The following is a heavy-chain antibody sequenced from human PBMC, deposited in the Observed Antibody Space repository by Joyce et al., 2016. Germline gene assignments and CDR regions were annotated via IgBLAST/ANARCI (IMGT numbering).Heavy chain of an antibody. CDR3: ANMVVAAAV. CDR1: GFTFSSYA. CDR2: ISYGGSNK. D-gene: IGHD2-15*01. V-gene: IGHV3-30*04. Sequence: QVQLVESGGGVVQPGRYLRLSCAASGFTFSSYAMHWVRQAPGKGLEWVAVISYGGSNKYYADSVKGRFTISRDNSKNTLYLQMNSLRAEDTAVYYCANMVVAAAVWGQGTLVTVSS. J-gene: IGHJ4*02.